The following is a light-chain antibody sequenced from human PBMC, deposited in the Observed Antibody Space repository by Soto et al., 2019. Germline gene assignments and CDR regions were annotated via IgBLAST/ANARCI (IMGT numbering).Light chain of an antibody. CDR3: SSYTSNTTPYV. J-gene: IGLJ1*01. Sequence: QSALTQPASVSGSPGQSITISCTGTRSDVGGFRYVSWFQHHPGRAPKLLIYEVSYRPSGVSNRFSGSKSGNTASLTISGLQAEDEADYYCSSYTSNTTPYVFGTGTKVTVL. CDR1: RSDVGGFRY. V-gene: IGLV2-14*01. CDR2: EVS.